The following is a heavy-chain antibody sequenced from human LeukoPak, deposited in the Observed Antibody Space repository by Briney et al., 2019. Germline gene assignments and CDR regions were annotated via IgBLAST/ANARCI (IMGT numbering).Heavy chain of an antibody. CDR2: IYTSGST. V-gene: IGHV4-4*07. CDR1: GGSINNYY. Sequence: PSETLSLTCSVSGGSINNYYWSWIRQPARKGLEWIGRIYTSGSTNYNPSLQSRVTMSVDTSKNQFSLKLNSVTAADTAVYYCARDHDYGGVPYYFDYWGQGTLVTVSS. CDR3: ARDHDYGGVPYYFDY. J-gene: IGHJ4*02. D-gene: IGHD4-23*01.